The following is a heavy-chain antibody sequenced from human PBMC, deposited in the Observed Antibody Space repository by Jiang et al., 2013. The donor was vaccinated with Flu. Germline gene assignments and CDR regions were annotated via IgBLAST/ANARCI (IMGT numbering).Heavy chain of an antibody. CDR2: IYWDDDK. D-gene: IGHD1-1*01. Sequence: TCTFSGFSLSSTAVGVGWIRQPPGKALEWLALIYWDDDKRYSPSLKTRLTITKDTSKNQVVLTMTNMDPVDTATYYCAYTSGIPLERDYYFYGMDVWGQGTTVTVSS. CDR3: AYTSGIPLERDYYFYGMDV. V-gene: IGHV2-5*02. CDR1: GFSLSSTAVG. J-gene: IGHJ6*02.